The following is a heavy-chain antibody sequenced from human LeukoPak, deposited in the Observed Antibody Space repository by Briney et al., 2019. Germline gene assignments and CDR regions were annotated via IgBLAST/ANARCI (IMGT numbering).Heavy chain of an antibody. Sequence: SETLSLTCTVSVGSTSSGGYFCSWIRQHPGRCLEWIGYMHNSENADYNPSLKSRATISVDTSKNQISLKLNSVTAADTAIYYCARERGRLVDYWGQGTLVTVSS. CDR2: MHNSENA. V-gene: IGHV4-31*03. D-gene: IGHD6-25*01. CDR3: ARERGRLVDY. CDR1: VGSTSSGGYF. J-gene: IGHJ4*02.